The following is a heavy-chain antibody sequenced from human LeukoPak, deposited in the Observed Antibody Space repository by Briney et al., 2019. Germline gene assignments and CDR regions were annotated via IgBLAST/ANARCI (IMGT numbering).Heavy chain of an antibody. D-gene: IGHD2-15*01. J-gene: IGHJ6*03. CDR2: IIPSFGTA. V-gene: IGHV1-69*05. CDR1: GGTFSSYA. CDR3: ARGLGYCSGGSCYVGVYYYYMDV. Sequence: SVKVSCKASGGTFSSYAISWVRQAPGQGLEWMGGIIPSFGTANYAQKFQGRVTITTDESTSTAYMELSSLRSEDTAVYCCARGLGYCSGGSCYVGVYYYYMDVWGKGTTVTVSS.